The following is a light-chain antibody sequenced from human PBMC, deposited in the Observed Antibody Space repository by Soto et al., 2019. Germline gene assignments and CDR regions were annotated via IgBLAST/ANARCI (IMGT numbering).Light chain of an antibody. J-gene: IGKJ5*01. V-gene: IGKV3-20*01. CDR1: QSVSMSY. CDR2: GAS. Sequence: EIVLAQSPATLSLSPGERVTLSCRASQSVSMSYLAWYQQKPGQAPRLLIYGASSRATGIPDRFSGSGSGTDFILTISGLEPEDFAVYYCQQYGSSLPITFGQGTRLEIK. CDR3: QQYGSSLPIT.